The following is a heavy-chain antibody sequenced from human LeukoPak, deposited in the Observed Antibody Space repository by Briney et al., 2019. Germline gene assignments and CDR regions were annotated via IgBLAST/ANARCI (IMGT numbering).Heavy chain of an antibody. V-gene: IGHV1-69*13. Sequence: GASGKVPCKASGGTFSSYAISWVRQAPGQGLEWMGGIIPIFGTANYAQKFQGRVTITADESTSTAYMELSSLRSEDTAVYYCARANSGSHSEFVYWGQGTLVTVSS. D-gene: IGHD1-26*01. CDR2: IIPIFGTA. J-gene: IGHJ4*02. CDR3: ARANSGSHSEFVY. CDR1: GGTFSSYA.